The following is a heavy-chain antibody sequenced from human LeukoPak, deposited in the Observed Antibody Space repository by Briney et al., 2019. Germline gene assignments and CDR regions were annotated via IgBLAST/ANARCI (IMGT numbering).Heavy chain of an antibody. D-gene: IGHD3-10*01. J-gene: IGHJ4*02. CDR2: ISSSRSYI. Sequence: PGGSLRLSCAASGFTFSNAWMSWVRQAPGKGLEWVSSISSSRSYIYYADSVKGRFTISRDNAKNSLYLQMNSLRAEDTAVYYCARAGGPHGSGSDTGGYWGQGTLVTVSS. CDR1: GFTFSNAW. V-gene: IGHV3-21*01. CDR3: ARAGGPHGSGSDTGGY.